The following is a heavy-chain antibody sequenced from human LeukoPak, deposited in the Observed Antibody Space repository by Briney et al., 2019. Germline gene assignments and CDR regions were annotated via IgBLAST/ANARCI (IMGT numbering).Heavy chain of an antibody. Sequence: PSETLSLTCTVSGDSISGGNYSWGWIRQPPGKGLEWIGTIYYSGSTYYNPSLKSRVTISVDTSKNQFSLKLSSVTAADTAVYYCAARITMIVVVPGGDAFDIWGQGTMVTVSS. CDR3: AARITMIVVVPGGDAFDI. CDR1: GDSISGGNYS. J-gene: IGHJ3*02. CDR2: IYYSGST. D-gene: IGHD3-22*01. V-gene: IGHV4-39*01.